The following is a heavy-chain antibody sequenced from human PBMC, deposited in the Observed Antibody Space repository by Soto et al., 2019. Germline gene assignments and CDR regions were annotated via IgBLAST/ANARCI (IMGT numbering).Heavy chain of an antibody. CDR3: ARLEMTTVTLDY. CDR2: IYYSGST. Sequence: PSETLSLTCTVSGGSISSSSYYWGWIRQPPGKGLEWIGSIYYSGSTYYNPSLKSRVTISVDTSKKQFSLKLSSVTASDTAVYYCARLEMTTVTLDYWGQGTLVTVSS. V-gene: IGHV4-39*01. D-gene: IGHD4-17*01. CDR1: GGSISSSSYY. J-gene: IGHJ4*02.